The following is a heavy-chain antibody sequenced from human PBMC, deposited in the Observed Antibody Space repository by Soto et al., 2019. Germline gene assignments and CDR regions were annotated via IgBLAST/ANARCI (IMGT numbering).Heavy chain of an antibody. CDR3: ARQDGWYRTYCYGMDV. CDR2: IYPGDSDT. CDR1: GYSFTSYW. J-gene: IGHJ6*02. Sequence: GESLKISCKGSGYSFTSYWIGWVRQMPGKGLEWMGIIYPGDSDTRYSPSFQGQVTISADKSISTAYLQWSSLKASDTAMYYCARQDGWYRTYCYGMDVWGQGTTVTVSS. V-gene: IGHV5-51*01. D-gene: IGHD6-19*01.